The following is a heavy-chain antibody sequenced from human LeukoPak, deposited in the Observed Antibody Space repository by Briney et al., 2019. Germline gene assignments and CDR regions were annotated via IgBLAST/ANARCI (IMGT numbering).Heavy chain of an antibody. V-gene: IGHV3-30-3*01. D-gene: IGHD6-6*01. Sequence: GGSLRLSCAASGFTFSSYAMHWVRQAPGKGLEWVAVISYDGSNKYYADSVKGRFTISRDNSKNTLYLQVNSLRAEDTAVYYCARANRGSSLDYWGQGTLVTVSS. CDR2: ISYDGSNK. CDR1: GFTFSSYA. J-gene: IGHJ4*02. CDR3: ARANRGSSLDY.